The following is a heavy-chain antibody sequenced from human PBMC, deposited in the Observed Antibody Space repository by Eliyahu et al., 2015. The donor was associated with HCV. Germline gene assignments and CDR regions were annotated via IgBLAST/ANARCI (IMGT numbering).Heavy chain of an antibody. CDR2: ISSTGENT. V-gene: IGHV3-23*01. J-gene: IGHJ3*02. D-gene: IGHD1-20*01. CDR3: AKEMDITGHTALEI. Sequence: EVQLSESGGGLVQPGGSLRLSCAVSGPSFNDYVITWVRQAPGKGLEWVSTISSTGENTYYADSVRGRFTISRDKHKNTQYLELSSLRVEDTAVYYCAKEMDITGHTALEIWGQGTKVTVSS. CDR1: GPSFNDYV.